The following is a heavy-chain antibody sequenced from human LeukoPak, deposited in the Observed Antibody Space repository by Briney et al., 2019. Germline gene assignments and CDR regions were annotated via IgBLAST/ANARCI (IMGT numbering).Heavy chain of an antibody. CDR2: INPNSGGT. Sequence: ASVKVSFKASGYTFTGYYMHWVRQAPGQGLEWMGWINPNSGGTNYAQKFQGRVTMTRDTSISTAYMELSRLRSDDTAVYYCARPYPTYCSSTSCPQYFDYWGQGTLVTVSS. D-gene: IGHD2-2*01. J-gene: IGHJ4*02. CDR3: ARPYPTYCSSTSCPQYFDY. V-gene: IGHV1-2*02. CDR1: GYTFTGYY.